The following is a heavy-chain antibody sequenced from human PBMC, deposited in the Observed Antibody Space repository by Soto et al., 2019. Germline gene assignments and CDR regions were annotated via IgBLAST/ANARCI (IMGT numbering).Heavy chain of an antibody. CDR1: GGSFSGYY. J-gene: IGHJ5*02. D-gene: IGHD2-2*01. CDR2: INHSGST. CDR3: ARGECSSTSCRPSLWFDP. Sequence: QVQLQQWGAGLLKPSETLSLTCAVYGGSFSGYYWSWIRQPPGKGLEWIGEINHSGSTNYNPSLKSRVTISVDTSKNQFSLKLSSVTAADTAVYYCARGECSSTSCRPSLWFDPWGQGTLVTVSS. V-gene: IGHV4-34*01.